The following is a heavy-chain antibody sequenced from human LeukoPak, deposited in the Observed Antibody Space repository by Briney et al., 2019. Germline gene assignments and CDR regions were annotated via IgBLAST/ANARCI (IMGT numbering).Heavy chain of an antibody. J-gene: IGHJ4*02. CDR1: GFTFSSYS. CDR3: ARGDGFDY. CDR2: ISSSSSTI. Sequence: RPGGSLRLSCAASGFTFSSYSMNWVRQAPGKGLEWVSYISSSSSTIYYADSVKGRFTISRDNAKNSLYLQMNSLRAEDTAVYYCARGDGFDYWGQGTLVTVSS. D-gene: IGHD5-24*01. V-gene: IGHV3-48*04.